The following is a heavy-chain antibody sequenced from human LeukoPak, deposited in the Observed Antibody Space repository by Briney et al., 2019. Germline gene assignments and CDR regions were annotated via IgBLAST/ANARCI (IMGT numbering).Heavy chain of an antibody. CDR1: GFTFSIFA. CDR2: IIGGGIT. J-gene: IGHJ6*03. V-gene: IGHV3-23*01. D-gene: IGHD3-16*01. Sequence: SGGSLRLSCAASGFTFSIFAMSWVRQAPGKGLEWVSGIIGGGITHYADSVRGRFTISRDNSKNTMSMQMNSLRAEDTAVYYCARCQRGNYYYYMDVWGKGTTVTVSS. CDR3: ARCQRGNYYYYMDV.